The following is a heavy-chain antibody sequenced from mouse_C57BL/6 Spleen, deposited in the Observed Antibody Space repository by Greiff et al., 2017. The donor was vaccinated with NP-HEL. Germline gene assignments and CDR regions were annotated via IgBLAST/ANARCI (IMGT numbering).Heavy chain of an antibody. D-gene: IGHD2-4*01. Sequence: QVQLKQSGPGLVQPSQSLSITCTVSGFSLTSYGVHWVRQSPGKGLEWLGVIWSGGSTDYNAAFISRLSISKDNSKSQVFFKMNSLQADDTAIYYWARNSYDYDEDYYAMDYWGQGTSVTVSS. CDR1: GFSLTSYG. J-gene: IGHJ4*01. CDR2: IWSGGST. CDR3: ARNSYDYDEDYYAMDY. V-gene: IGHV2-2*01.